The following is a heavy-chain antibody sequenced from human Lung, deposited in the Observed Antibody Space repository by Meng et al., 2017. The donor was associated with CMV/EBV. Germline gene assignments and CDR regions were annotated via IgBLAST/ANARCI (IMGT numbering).Heavy chain of an antibody. V-gene: IGHV4-61*01. D-gene: IGHD3-3*01. J-gene: IGHJ5*02. Sequence: GSLRLXCTVSGGSVSSGSYYWSWIRQPPGKGLEWIGYIYYSGSTNYNPSLKSRVTISVDTSKNQFSLKLSSVTAADTAVYYCAREPGDFWSGYHGWFDPXGQGXLVTV. CDR2: IYYSGST. CDR3: AREPGDFWSGYHGWFDP. CDR1: GGSVSSGSYY.